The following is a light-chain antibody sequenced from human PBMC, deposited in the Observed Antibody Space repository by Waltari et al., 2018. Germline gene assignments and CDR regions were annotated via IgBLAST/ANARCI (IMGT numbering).Light chain of an antibody. Sequence: EIVMTQSPATLSVSPGERATLSCRASQSVSSNLAWYQQKPGQAPRLLIYCASTRATGIPARFSGSGSGTEFTLTISSLQSEDFAVYYGQQYNNWPPYTFGQGTKLEIK. V-gene: IGKV3-15*01. J-gene: IGKJ2*01. CDR2: CAS. CDR3: QQYNNWPPYT. CDR1: QSVSSN.